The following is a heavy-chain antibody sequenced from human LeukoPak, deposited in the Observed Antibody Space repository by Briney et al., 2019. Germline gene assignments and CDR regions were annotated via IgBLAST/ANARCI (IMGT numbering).Heavy chain of an antibody. J-gene: IGHJ4*02. CDR3: AKDSSSWLEYYFGY. Sequence: GRSLRLSCAASGFTFDDYAMHWVRQAPGKGLEWVSGISWNSGSIGYADSVKGRFTISRDNAKNSLYLQMNSLRAEDMALYYCAKDSSSWLEYYFGYWGQGTLVTVSS. CDR1: GFTFDDYA. D-gene: IGHD6-13*01. V-gene: IGHV3-9*03. CDR2: ISWNSGSI.